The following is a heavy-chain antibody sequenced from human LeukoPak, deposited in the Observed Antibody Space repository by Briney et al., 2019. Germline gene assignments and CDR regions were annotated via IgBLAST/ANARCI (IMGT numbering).Heavy chain of an antibody. CDR3: ARDLLGSHTSYSSGAWDY. V-gene: IGHV1-69*13. D-gene: IGHD3-9*01. CDR2: IDSIFDTA. Sequence: SVKVSCKASGGTFSNYAISWVRQAPGQGLEWMGGIDSIFDTADYAQKFQGRLTITADDSTSTAYMELSSLRAEDTAVYYCARDLLGSHTSYSSGAWDYWGQGTLVTVSS. CDR1: GGTFSNYA. J-gene: IGHJ4*02.